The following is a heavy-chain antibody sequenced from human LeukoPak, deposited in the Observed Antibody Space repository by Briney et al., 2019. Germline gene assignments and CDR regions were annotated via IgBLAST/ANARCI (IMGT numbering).Heavy chain of an antibody. J-gene: IGHJ3*02. CDR3: ARHPYCSGGSCYSNDASDI. D-gene: IGHD2-15*01. Sequence: GESLKISCKGSGYSFTSYWIGWVRQMPGKGLEWMGIIYPGDSDTRYSPSFQGQVTISADKSISTAYLQWSSLKASDTAMYYCARHPYCSGGSCYSNDASDIWGQGKMAPSLQ. V-gene: IGHV5-51*01. CDR2: IYPGDSDT. CDR1: GYSFTSYW.